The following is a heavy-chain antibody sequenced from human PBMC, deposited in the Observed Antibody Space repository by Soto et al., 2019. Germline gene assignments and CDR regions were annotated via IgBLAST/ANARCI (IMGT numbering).Heavy chain of an antibody. CDR3: AREMVVATTRESVWFDP. CDR1: GGSISSYY. J-gene: IGHJ5*02. Sequence: PSETLSLTCTVSGGSISSYYWSWIRQPPRKGLEWIGYIYNNSGSANYNPSLKSRVTISVDTSKNQFSLKLSSVTAADTAVYYCAREMVVATTRESVWFDPWGQGTLVTVSS. V-gene: IGHV4-59*01. D-gene: IGHD2-15*01. CDR2: IYNNSGSA.